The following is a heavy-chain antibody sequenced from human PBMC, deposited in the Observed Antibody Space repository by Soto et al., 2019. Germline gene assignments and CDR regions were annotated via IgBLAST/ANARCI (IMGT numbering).Heavy chain of an antibody. D-gene: IGHD2-2*01. CDR3: AKERCSTANCYAPEY. CDR1: GFTFSTYT. V-gene: IGHV3-23*01. J-gene: IGHJ4*02. Sequence: GGSLRLSCVASGFTFSTYTMSWVRQAPGKGLEWVSVISGSAGSSGPSYADSVQGRFSISRDNARNTLYLQMNSLRGEDTAMYYCAKERCSTANCYAPEYWGQGTRVTVS. CDR2: ISGSAGSSGP.